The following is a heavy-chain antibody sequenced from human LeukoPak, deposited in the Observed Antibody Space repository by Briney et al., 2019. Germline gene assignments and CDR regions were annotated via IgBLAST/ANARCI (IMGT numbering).Heavy chain of an antibody. D-gene: IGHD3-22*01. J-gene: IGHJ4*02. V-gene: IGHV3-74*01. CDR2: INSDGSST. CDR3: ARARPRDYYDSSGYNY. CDR1: GFTFSSYW. Sequence: PGGSLRLSCAASGFTFSSYWMHWVRQAPGKGLGGVSRINSDGSSTSYADSVKGRFTISRDNAKNTLYLQMNSLRAEDTAVYYCARARPRDYYDSSGYNYWGQGTLVTVSS.